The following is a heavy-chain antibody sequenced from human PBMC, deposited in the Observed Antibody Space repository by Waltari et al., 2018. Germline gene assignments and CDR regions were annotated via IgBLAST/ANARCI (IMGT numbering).Heavy chain of an antibody. D-gene: IGHD6-6*01. J-gene: IGHJ6*02. CDR2: IYYSGST. CDR1: GCSIRSPY. Sequence: QVQLQESGPGLVKPSETLSLTCTVSGCSIRSPYWRCIRPPPGTGLEWIGYIYYSGSTNYNPSLKSRVTISVDTSKNQFSLKLSSVTAADTAVYYCARDALAARPNFYYYYGMDVWGQGTTVTVSS. CDR3: ARDALAARPNFYYYYGMDV. V-gene: IGHV4-59*11.